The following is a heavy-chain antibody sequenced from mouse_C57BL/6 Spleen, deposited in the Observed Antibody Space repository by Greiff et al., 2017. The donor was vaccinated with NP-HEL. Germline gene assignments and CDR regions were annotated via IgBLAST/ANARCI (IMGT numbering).Heavy chain of an antibody. CDR1: GYTFTSYW. D-gene: IGHD1-1*01. CDR2: IHPNSGST. Sequence: VQLQQPGAELVKPGASVKLSCKASGYTFTSYWMHWVKQRPGQGLEWIGMIHPNSGSTNYNEKFKSKATLTVDKSSSTAYMQLSSLTSEDSAVYYCARFYYGSSCGYFDYWGQGTTLTVSS. V-gene: IGHV1-64*01. J-gene: IGHJ2*01. CDR3: ARFYYGSSCGYFDY.